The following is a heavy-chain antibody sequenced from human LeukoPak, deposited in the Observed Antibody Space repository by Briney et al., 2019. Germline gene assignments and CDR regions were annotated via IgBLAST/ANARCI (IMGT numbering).Heavy chain of an antibody. V-gene: IGHV4-34*01. CDR2: INHSGST. Sequence: PSETLSLTCAVYGGSFSGYYWSWIRQPPGKGLEWIGEINHSGSTNYNPSLKSRVTISVDTSENQFSLKLSSVTAADTAVYYCARAPYSSGWYGTAGYFDYWGQGTLVTVSS. CDR3: ARAPYSSGWYGTAGYFDY. CDR1: GGSFSGYY. J-gene: IGHJ4*02. D-gene: IGHD6-19*01.